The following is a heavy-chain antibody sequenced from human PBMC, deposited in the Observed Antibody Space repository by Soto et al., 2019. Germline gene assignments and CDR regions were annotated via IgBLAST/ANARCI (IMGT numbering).Heavy chain of an antibody. D-gene: IGHD2-8*01. Sequence: EVQLLQSGGGLAQPGTSLRLSCAASGFTFKYYAMTWVRQAPGKGLEWVSTISGSGDKTDYADSVKGRFRVSRDNSKDTLYLQMDSLRADDTALYYCARESKWYGGQYFQDWGQGTLLTVSS. CDR2: ISGSGDKT. CDR3: ARESKWYGGQYFQD. CDR1: GFTFKYYA. J-gene: IGHJ1*01. V-gene: IGHV3-23*01.